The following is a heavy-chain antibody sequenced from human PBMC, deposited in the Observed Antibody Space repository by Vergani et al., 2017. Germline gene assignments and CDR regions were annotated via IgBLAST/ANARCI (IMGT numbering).Heavy chain of an antibody. CDR3: ARVGSYRLTGYSDY. D-gene: IGHD3-9*01. CDR1: GFTFSSYA. V-gene: IGHV3-23*04. CDR2: ISGSGGST. J-gene: IGHJ4*02. Sequence: VQLVESGGGVVQPGGSLRLSCAASGFTFSSYAMSWVRQAPGKGLEWVAAISGSGGSTYYADSVKGRFTISRDNSKNTLYLQMNSLRAEDTAVYYCARVGSYRLTGYSDYWGQGTLVTVSS.